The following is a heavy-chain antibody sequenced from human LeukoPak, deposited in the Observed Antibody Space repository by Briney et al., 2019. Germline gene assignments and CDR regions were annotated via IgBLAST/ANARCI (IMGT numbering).Heavy chain of an antibody. V-gene: IGHV1-58*02. CDR1: GFTFSDSA. D-gene: IGHD1-26*01. J-gene: IGHJ6*02. CDR2: IVVGSGNT. Sequence: ASVRVSCKTSGFTFSDSAMQWVRQARGQRLVWRGWIVVGSGNTNYAQMFQERVIITRDMSTSTAYMELSSLRSEDTAVYYCARGGSYGFHQYGMDVWGQGTTVTVSS. CDR3: ARGGSYGFHQYGMDV.